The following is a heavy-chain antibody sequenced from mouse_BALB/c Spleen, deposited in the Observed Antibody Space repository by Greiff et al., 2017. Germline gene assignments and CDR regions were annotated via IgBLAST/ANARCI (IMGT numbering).Heavy chain of an antibody. J-gene: IGHJ4*01. V-gene: IGHV5-6*01. D-gene: IGHD1-1*01. CDR1: GFTFSSYG. CDR3: ARHYYGSSYYAMDY. Sequence: EVQGVESGGDLVKPGGSLKLSCAASGFTFSSYGMSWVRPTPDKRLEWVATISSGGSYTYYPDSVKGRFTISRDNAKNTLYLQMSSLKSEDTAMYYCARHYYGSSYYAMDYWGQGTSVTVSS. CDR2: ISSGGSYT.